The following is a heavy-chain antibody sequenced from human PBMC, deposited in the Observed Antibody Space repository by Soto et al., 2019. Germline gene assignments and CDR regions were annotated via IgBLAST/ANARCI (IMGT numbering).Heavy chain of an antibody. D-gene: IGHD1-26*01. J-gene: IGHJ4*02. V-gene: IGHV1-18*04. CDR3: ARDLGATPPYYFDS. CDR1: GYTFTSYG. CDR2: ISAYNGNT. Sequence: GASVKVSCKASGYTFTSYGISWVRQAPGQGLEWMGWISAYNGNTNYAQKLQGRVTMTTDTSTSTAYMELRSLRSDDTAVYYCARDLGATPPYYFDSWGQGTLVTVSS.